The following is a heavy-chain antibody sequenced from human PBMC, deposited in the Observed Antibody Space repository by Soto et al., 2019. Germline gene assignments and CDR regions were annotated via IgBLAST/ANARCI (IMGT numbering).Heavy chain of an antibody. CDR2: INHSGST. D-gene: IGHD4-17*01. Sequence: QVQLQQWGAGLLKPSETLSLTCAVYGGSFSGYYWSWIRQPPGKGLEYIGEINHSGSTNYNPSLKHRVTISVDTAKNQFSLKLSSVTAADTAVYYCARSYGGNSGTFDFWGQGTLVTVSS. CDR1: GGSFSGYY. J-gene: IGHJ4*02. V-gene: IGHV4-34*01. CDR3: ARSYGGNSGTFDF.